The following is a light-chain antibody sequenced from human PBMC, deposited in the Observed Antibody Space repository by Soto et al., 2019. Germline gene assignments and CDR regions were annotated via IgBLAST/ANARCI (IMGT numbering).Light chain of an antibody. CDR3: QHYDNWPPWT. CDR1: QGIRNA. J-gene: IGKJ1*01. Sequence: AIQMTQSPSSLSASFGDRVTITCLASQGIRNALGWYQQKPGKAPKLLISVAFSLQSGVPSRFSGSGSGTDFTLTIRSLQSEDIAVYYCQHYDNWPPWTFGQGTKVDIK. V-gene: IGKV1-6*01. CDR2: VAF.